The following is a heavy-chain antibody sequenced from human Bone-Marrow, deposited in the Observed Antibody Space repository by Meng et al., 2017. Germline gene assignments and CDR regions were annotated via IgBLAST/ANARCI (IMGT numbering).Heavy chain of an antibody. CDR3: TRDRSGSYYPHDAFDI. V-gene: IGHV3-48*03. J-gene: IGHJ3*02. D-gene: IGHD1-26*01. Sequence: GESLKISCAASGFTFSSYEMNWVRQAPGKGLEWVSYISSSGSTIYYTDSVKGRFTISRDNAKNSLYLQMNSLRAEDTAVYYCTRDRSGSYYPHDAFDIWGQGKRV. CDR2: ISSSGSTI. CDR1: GFTFSSYE.